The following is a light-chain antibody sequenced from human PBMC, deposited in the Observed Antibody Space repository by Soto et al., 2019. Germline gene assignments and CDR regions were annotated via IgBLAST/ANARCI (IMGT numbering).Light chain of an antibody. V-gene: IGKV1-5*03. J-gene: IGKJ1*01. CDR2: KAS. CDR1: QSISTW. Sequence: DIQMTQSPSTLSASVGDRVTITCRASQSISTWLAWYQQKPGKAPTVLIYKASSLEIGVPSRFSGSGSETEFTLTISSLQPDDFATYYCQQYNSYPWTFGQGTKVEIK. CDR3: QQYNSYPWT.